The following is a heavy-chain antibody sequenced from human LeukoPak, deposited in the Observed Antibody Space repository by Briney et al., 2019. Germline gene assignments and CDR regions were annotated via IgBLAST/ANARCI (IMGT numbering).Heavy chain of an antibody. CDR2: ISGSGTTV. D-gene: IGHD6-19*01. CDR1: GFTFSDYY. V-gene: IGHV3-11*04. J-gene: IGHJ4*02. CDR3: ARVQRWPTCFDY. Sequence: GGSLRLSCAASGFTFSDYYMSWIRQAPGKGLEWVSYISGSGTTVYYADSVKGRFTISRDNANISLYLQMNSLGAEDTAMYYCARVQRWPTCFDYWGQGTLVTVSS.